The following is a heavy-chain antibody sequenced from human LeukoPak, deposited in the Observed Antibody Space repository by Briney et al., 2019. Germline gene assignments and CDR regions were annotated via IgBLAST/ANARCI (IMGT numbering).Heavy chain of an antibody. D-gene: IGHD3-3*01. CDR3: TTDSASIFGVDEYYFDY. Sequence: GGSLRLSCAASGFTFSNAWMSWVRQAPGKGLEWVGRIKSKTDGGTTDYAAPVKGRFTISRDDSKNTLYLQMNSLKTEDTAVYYCTTDSASIFGVDEYYFDYWGQGTLVTVSS. J-gene: IGHJ4*02. CDR1: GFTFSNAW. V-gene: IGHV3-15*01. CDR2: IKSKTDGGTT.